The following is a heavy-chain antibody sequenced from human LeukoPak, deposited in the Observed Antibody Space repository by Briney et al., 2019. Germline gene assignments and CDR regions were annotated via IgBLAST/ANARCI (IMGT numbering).Heavy chain of an antibody. Sequence: GASPMIFCKGSGYSFTSYWIGWVRQMPGKGGEGMVSIYPGGSDTSYSPSLQGQVTISADKSISTSYLQWSSLKASDTAMYYCASGQLGLFDYWGQGTLVTVSS. J-gene: IGHJ4*02. CDR3: ASGQLGLFDY. CDR1: GYSFTSYW. D-gene: IGHD7-27*01. V-gene: IGHV5-51*01. CDR2: IYPGGSDT.